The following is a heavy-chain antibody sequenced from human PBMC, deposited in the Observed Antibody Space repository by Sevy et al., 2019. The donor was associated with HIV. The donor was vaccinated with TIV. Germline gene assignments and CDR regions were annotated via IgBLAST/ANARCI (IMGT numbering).Heavy chain of an antibody. Sequence: GGSLRLSCAASGFTFDDYGMSWVRQAPGKGLEWVSGINWNGGSTGYADSVKGRFTISRDNAKNSLYLQMNSLRAEDTALYHCARDVYARHCSSTSCYGRDNWFDPGAREPWSPSPQ. D-gene: IGHD2-2*01. CDR3: ARDVYARHCSSTSCYGRDNWFDP. CDR1: GFTFDDYG. J-gene: IGHJ5*02. V-gene: IGHV3-20*01. CDR2: INWNGGST.